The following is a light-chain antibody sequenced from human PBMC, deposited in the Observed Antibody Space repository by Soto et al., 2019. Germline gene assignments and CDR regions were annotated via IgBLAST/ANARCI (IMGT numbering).Light chain of an antibody. CDR1: QTISSW. V-gene: IGKV1-5*03. J-gene: IGKJ4*01. CDR2: KAS. Sequence: DIQMTQSPSTLSGSVVDRVTITCRASQTISSWLAWYQQKPGKAPKLLIYKASTLKSGVPSRFSGSGSGTEFTLTISSLEPEDFAVYFCQQRINWPLTFGGGTKVDIK. CDR3: QQRINWPLT.